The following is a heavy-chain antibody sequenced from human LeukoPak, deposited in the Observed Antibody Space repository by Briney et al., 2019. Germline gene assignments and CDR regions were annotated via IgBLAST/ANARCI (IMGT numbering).Heavy chain of an antibody. D-gene: IGHD6-19*01. Sequence: GGSLRLSCAASGFTFGSYGMHWVRQAPGKGLEWVAVIWYDGSNKYYADSVKGRFTISRDNSKNTLYLQMNSLRAEDTAVYYCARPAVAGIYYFDYWGQGTLVTVSS. CDR1: GFTFGSYG. CDR3: ARPAVAGIYYFDY. J-gene: IGHJ4*02. CDR2: IWYDGSNK. V-gene: IGHV3-33*01.